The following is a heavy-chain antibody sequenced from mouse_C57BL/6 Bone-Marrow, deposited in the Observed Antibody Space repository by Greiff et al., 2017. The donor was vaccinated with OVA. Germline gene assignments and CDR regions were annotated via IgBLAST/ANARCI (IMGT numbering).Heavy chain of an antibody. Sequence: VQLQQPGAELVRPGSSVKLSCKASGYTFTSYWMDWVKQRPGQGLEWIGNIYPSDSETHYNQKFKDKATLTVDKSSSTAYMQLSSLTSEDSAVYYCARGWLRYAMDYWGQGTSVTVSS. CDR1: GYTFTSYW. V-gene: IGHV1-61*01. J-gene: IGHJ4*01. CDR3: ARGWLRYAMDY. D-gene: IGHD2-2*01. CDR2: IYPSDSET.